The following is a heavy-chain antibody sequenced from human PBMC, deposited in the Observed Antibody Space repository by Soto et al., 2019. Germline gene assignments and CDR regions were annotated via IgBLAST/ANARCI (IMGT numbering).Heavy chain of an antibody. D-gene: IGHD3-9*01. CDR3: ARDCDILTRGAGYYGMDV. V-gene: IGHV4-30-4*01. J-gene: IGHJ6*02. Sequence: QVQLQESGPGLVKPSQTLSLTCTVSGGSISSGDYYWSWIRQPPGKGLEWIGYIYYSGSTYYNPSLKSRVTISVDTSKNQFSLKLSSVTAADTAVYYCARDCDILTRGAGYYGMDVWGQGTTVTVSS. CDR2: IYYSGST. CDR1: GGSISSGDYY.